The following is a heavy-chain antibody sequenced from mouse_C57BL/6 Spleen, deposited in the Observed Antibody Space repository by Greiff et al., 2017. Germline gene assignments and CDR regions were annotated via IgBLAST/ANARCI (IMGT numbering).Heavy chain of an antibody. Sequence: QVQLQQSGAELVKPGASVKLSCKASGYTFTSYWMHWVKQRPGQGLEWIGMIHPNSGSTNYNEKFKSKATLTVDKSSSTAYMQLSSLTSEDSAVYYCPRWDDYEDAMDYWGQGTSVTVSS. V-gene: IGHV1-64*01. CDR2: IHPNSGST. CDR3: PRWDDYEDAMDY. J-gene: IGHJ4*01. D-gene: IGHD2-4*01. CDR1: GYTFTSYW.